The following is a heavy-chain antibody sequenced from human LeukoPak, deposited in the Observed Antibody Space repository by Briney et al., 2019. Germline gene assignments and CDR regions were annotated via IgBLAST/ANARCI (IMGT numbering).Heavy chain of an antibody. Sequence: PSETLSLTCTVSGGSISGSSYYWGWIRQPPGKGLEWIGSIYYSGSTYYNPSLKSRVTISVDTSKNQFSLKLSSVTAADTAVYYCARPSGYSYGPPFDYWGQGTLVTVSS. V-gene: IGHV4-39*01. CDR3: ARPSGYSYGPPFDY. CDR2: IYYSGST. J-gene: IGHJ4*02. D-gene: IGHD5-18*01. CDR1: GGSISGSSYY.